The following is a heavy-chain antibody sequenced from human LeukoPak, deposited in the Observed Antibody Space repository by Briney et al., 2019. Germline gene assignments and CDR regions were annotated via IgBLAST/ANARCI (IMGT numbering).Heavy chain of an antibody. D-gene: IGHD3-16*01. V-gene: IGHV3-13*01. Sequence: TGRSLRLSCAASGFTFSSYDMHWVRQATGKGLERVSAIGTAGDTYYPGSVKGRFTISRENAKNSLYLQMNSLRAGDTAVYYCARSPDGGYFDLWGRGTLVTVSS. J-gene: IGHJ2*01. CDR3: ARSPDGGYFDL. CDR1: GFTFSSYD. CDR2: IGTAGDT.